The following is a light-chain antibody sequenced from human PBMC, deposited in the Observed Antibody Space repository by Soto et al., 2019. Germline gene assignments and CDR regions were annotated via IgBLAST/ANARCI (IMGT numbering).Light chain of an antibody. CDR2: GAS. CDR3: QQSHGTPLT. V-gene: IGKV1-39*01. J-gene: IGKJ4*01. CDR1: LRISNY. Sequence: DIKLTQSPSSLSASVGDRVTITCRASLRISNYLNWYQQKPGKAPKLLIYGASTLQSGVPSRFSGSGSGTDFTLTITNLQPEDSATYFCQQSHGTPLTFGGGTKLEI.